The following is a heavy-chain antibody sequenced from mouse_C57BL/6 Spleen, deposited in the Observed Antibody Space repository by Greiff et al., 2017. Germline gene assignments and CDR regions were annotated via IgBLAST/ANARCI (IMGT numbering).Heavy chain of an antibody. Sequence: QVQLQQPGAELVKPGASVKLSCKASGYTFTSYWMHWVKQRPGQGLEWIGMIHPNSGSTNYNEKFKSKATLTVDKSSSTAYMQLSSLTSEDSAVYYCAKLGREGYYFDYWGQGTTLTVSS. CDR3: AKLGREGYYFDY. V-gene: IGHV1-64*01. D-gene: IGHD4-1*01. J-gene: IGHJ2*01. CDR2: IHPNSGST. CDR1: GYTFTSYW.